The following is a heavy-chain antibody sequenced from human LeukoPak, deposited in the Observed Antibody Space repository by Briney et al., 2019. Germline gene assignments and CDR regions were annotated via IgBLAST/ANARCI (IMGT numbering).Heavy chain of an antibody. CDR2: ISGSGGST. V-gene: IGHV3-23*01. CDR1: GFTFSSYA. D-gene: IGHD5-24*01. J-gene: IGHJ4*02. Sequence: PGGSLRLSCAASGFTFSSYAMSWVRQAPGKGLEWVSAISGSGGSTYYADSVKGRFTISRDNSKNTLYLQMNSLRAEDTAVYYCAKDTWDGYNYFPSDYWGQGTLVTVSS. CDR3: AKDTWDGYNYFPSDY.